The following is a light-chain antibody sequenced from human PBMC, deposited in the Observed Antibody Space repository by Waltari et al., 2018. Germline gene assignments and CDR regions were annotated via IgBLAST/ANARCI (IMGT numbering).Light chain of an antibody. Sequence: QSALTQPASVSESPGQSITISCTATSSDVLPYNYVSWYQQHPGTAPKLLIYDVNNRPSGGSDRFSGSKSGNAASLTISRLQAEDEADYYCSSYTASGTLVFGGGTRLTVL. J-gene: IGLJ2*01. CDR1: SSDVLPYNY. CDR3: SSYTASGTLV. CDR2: DVN. V-gene: IGLV2-14*03.